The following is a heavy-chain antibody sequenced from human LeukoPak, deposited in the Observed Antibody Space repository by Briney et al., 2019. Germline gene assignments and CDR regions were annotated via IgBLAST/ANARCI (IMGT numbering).Heavy chain of an antibody. D-gene: IGHD1-26*01. CDR2: IYYSGST. CDR1: GGSISSSSYY. CDR3: ARRIVGAIAP. Sequence: PSETLSLTCTVSGGSISSSSYYWGWIRQPPGKGLEWIGSIYYSGSTYYNPSLKSRVTISVDTSKNQFSLKLSSVTAADTAVYYCARRIVGAIAPWGQGTLVTVSS. V-gene: IGHV4-39*07. J-gene: IGHJ5*02.